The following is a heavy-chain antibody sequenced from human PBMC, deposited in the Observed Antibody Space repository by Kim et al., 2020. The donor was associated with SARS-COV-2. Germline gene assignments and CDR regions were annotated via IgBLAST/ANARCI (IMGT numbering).Heavy chain of an antibody. V-gene: IGHV1-2*02. D-gene: IGHD2-21*01. J-gene: IGHJ3*02. CDR3: ARDKAYGRTSDAFDI. Sequence: QEFQGRVTMTRDTSISTAYMELSRLRSDDTAVYYCARDKAYGRTSDAFDIWGQGTMVTVSS.